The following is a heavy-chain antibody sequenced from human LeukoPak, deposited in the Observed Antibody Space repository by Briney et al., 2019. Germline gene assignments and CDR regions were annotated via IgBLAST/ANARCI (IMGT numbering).Heavy chain of an antibody. V-gene: IGHV3-23*01. CDR3: AREARAVVTIDR. CDR1: GFTFTSYA. Sequence: PGGSLRLSCAASGFTFTSYAMNWVRRAPGKGLEWVSSISGNGGSRYYADSVKGRFTISRDNSKNTLYLQMNSLRAEDTAVYYCAREARAVVTIDRWGQGTLVTVSS. D-gene: IGHD3-3*01. J-gene: IGHJ4*02. CDR2: ISGNGGSR.